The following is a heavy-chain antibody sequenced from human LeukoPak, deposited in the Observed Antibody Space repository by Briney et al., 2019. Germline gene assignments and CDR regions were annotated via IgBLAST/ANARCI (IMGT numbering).Heavy chain of an antibody. J-gene: IGHJ4*02. CDR1: GFTFSSYW. CDR3: SRVEPIRLLVDY. D-gene: IGHD3-3*01. V-gene: IGHV3-74*01. Sequence: GGSLRLSCAASGFTFSSYWMHWVRQAPGKGLVWVSRINSDGSSTTYADSVKGRFTISRDNAKNTLYLQMNSLRAEDTAVYYCSRVEPIRLLVDYWGQGTLVTVSS. CDR2: INSDGSST.